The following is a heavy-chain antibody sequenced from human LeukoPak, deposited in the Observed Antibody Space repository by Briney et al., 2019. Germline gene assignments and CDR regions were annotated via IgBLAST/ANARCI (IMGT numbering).Heavy chain of an antibody. J-gene: IGHJ4*02. V-gene: IGHV4-59*08. CDR1: GGSISSYY. D-gene: IGHD3-10*01. Sequence: SETLSLTCTVSGGSISSYYWSWIRQPPGKGLEWIGYIYYSGSTNYNPSLKRRVTISVDTSKNQFSLKLSSVTAADTAVYYCARRSSEFDNWGQGTLVTVSS. CDR2: IYYSGST. CDR3: ARRSSEFDN.